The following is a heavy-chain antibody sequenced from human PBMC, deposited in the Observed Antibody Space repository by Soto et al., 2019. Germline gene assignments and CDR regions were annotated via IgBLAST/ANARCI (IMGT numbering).Heavy chain of an antibody. V-gene: IGHV1-69*02. CDR2: SIPILDIT. J-gene: IGHJ3*02. CDR1: GGTFSTYP. CDR3: TCAADRGGSESAFDI. Sequence: QVQLVQSGAEVKKPGSSVKVSCKTSGGTFSTYPITWLRQAPGRGLAWVGRSIPILDITASAKKFQGRDTITADKATNTAYLELSNLRSEGTAVYSCTCAADRGGSESAFDIWGQGTMVTVSS. D-gene: IGHD3-10*01.